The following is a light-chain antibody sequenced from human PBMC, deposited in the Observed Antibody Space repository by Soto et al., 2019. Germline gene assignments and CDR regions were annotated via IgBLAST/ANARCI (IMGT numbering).Light chain of an antibody. Sequence: QSVLTQPPSVSGAPGQRVTISCTGSSSNIGAGYDVHWYQQLPGTAPKLLIYGNSNPPSGVPDRFSCSKSGTSASLAITGLQDEDEADYYCQSYDSSMSRVFGGGTKLTVL. CDR1: SSNIGAGYD. CDR3: QSYDSSMSRV. J-gene: IGLJ2*01. CDR2: GNS. V-gene: IGLV1-40*01.